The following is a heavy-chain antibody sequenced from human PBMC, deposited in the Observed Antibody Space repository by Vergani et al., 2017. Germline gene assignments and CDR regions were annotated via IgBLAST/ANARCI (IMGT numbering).Heavy chain of an antibody. D-gene: IGHD6-19*01. V-gene: IGHV4-61*02. CDR2: IHYSGLT. J-gene: IGHJ4*02. CDR1: GGSINGGCYF. Sequence: QLQLQESGPGLVKPSQTLSLTCTVSGGSINGGCYFWSWIRQPAGKGLEWIGSIHYSGLTYYNPSLKSRVAISVDTSKNQFSLKVTSVTAADTAVYFCARQRPGSGWSPGDFDDWGQGILVTVSS. CDR3: ARQRPGSGWSPGDFDD.